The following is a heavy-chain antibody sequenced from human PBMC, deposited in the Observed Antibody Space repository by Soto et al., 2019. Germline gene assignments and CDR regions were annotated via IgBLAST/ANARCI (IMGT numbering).Heavy chain of an antibody. Sequence: SETLSLTCTVSGGSISSYYWSWIRQPPGKGLEWIGYIYYSGSTNYNPSLKSRVTISVDTSKNQFSLKLSSVTAADTAVYYCARHGPAMVRGVIIDYYGMDVWGQGTTVT. V-gene: IGHV4-59*01. CDR1: GGSISSYY. D-gene: IGHD3-10*01. J-gene: IGHJ6*02. CDR3: ARHGPAMVRGVIIDYYGMDV. CDR2: IYYSGST.